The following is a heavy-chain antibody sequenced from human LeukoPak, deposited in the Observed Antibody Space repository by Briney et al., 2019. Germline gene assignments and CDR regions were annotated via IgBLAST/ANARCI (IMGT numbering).Heavy chain of an antibody. V-gene: IGHV3-66*04. CDR2: IYSGGST. D-gene: IGHD6-19*01. CDR3: ARLAVAGLFFDY. Sequence: GGPLRLSCAASGFTVSSNYMSWVRQAPGKGLEWVSVIYSGGSTYYADSVKGRFTISRDNSKNTLYLQMNSLRAEDTAVYYCARLAVAGLFFDYWGQGTLVTVSS. J-gene: IGHJ4*02. CDR1: GFTVSSNY.